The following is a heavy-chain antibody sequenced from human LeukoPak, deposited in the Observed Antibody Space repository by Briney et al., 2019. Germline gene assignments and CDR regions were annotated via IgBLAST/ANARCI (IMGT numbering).Heavy chain of an antibody. V-gene: IGHV4-59*01. J-gene: IGHJ4*02. CDR3: AKVRYSYFDS. CDR2: VHYSGA. CDR1: GGSISSYY. Sequence: PSETLSLTCTVSGGSISSYYWSWIRQPPGKGLEWIGYVHYSGADYNPSLESRVTISIDTSKNQFSLKLSSVTAADTAVYYCAKVRYSYFDSWGQGTLVSVSS. D-gene: IGHD3-9*01.